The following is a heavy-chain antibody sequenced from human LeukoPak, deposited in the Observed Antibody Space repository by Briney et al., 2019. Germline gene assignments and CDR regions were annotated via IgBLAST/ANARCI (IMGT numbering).Heavy chain of an antibody. CDR1: GDSLGTFF. CDR2: IYDRGTT. D-gene: IGHD5-24*01. V-gene: IGHV4-59*01. J-gene: IGHJ4*02. CDR3: ARMEAVEMATI. Sequence: SETLSLTCTVSGDSLGTFFWHWIRQPPGKGLEWMGYIYDRGTTAYNPSLKRRVTVSVDTSTNQFSLTLTSVTPADTAVYYCARMEAVEMATIWGQGTLVTVSS.